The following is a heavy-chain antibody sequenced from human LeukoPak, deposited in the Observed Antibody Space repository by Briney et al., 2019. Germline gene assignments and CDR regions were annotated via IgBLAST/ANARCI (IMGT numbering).Heavy chain of an antibody. Sequence: GGSLRLSCAASGFTFSNYNMNWVRQAPGKGLEWVSYITSSSSNIYYADSVKGRFTISRDNAKNSLYLQMNSLRAEDTAVYYCARAGSGRSPDWFDPWGQGTLVTASS. CDR1: GFTFSNYN. J-gene: IGHJ5*02. CDR2: ITSSSSNI. V-gene: IGHV3-48*04. D-gene: IGHD1-26*01. CDR3: ARAGSGRSPDWFDP.